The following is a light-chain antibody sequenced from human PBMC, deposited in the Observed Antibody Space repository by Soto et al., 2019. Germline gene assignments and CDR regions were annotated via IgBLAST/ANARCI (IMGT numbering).Light chain of an antibody. CDR1: QGIRND. CDR3: LQDYSYPWT. J-gene: IGKJ1*01. V-gene: IGKV1-6*01. Sequence: AIQMTQSPSSLSASLGDRVTMTCRANQGIRNDLGWYQQKPGKAPRLLIYAASSLQSGVPSKFSGSGSGTDFTLTISSLQPEDFATYYCLQDYSYPWTFGQGTKVEI. CDR2: AAS.